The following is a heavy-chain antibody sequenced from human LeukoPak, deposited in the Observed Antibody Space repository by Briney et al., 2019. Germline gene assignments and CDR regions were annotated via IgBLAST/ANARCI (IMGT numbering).Heavy chain of an antibody. V-gene: IGHV4-31*03. CDR3: SRGLDSRHLGY. CDR1: GDSFNRDDQY. D-gene: IGHD3-22*01. CDR2: FHPSGML. J-gene: IGHJ4*02. Sequence: SETLSLTCTVSGDSFNRDDQYWSWVRQSRGRGLDCIGRFHPSGMLYNHPSLHTRVTMSRHTSKNQFPLNLNSVTAADTAVYFCSRGLDSRHLGYWGQGLLVPVSS.